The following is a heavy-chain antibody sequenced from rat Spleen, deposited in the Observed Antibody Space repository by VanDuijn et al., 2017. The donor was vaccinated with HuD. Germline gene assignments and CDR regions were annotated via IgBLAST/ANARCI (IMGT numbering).Heavy chain of an antibody. D-gene: IGHD5-1*01. CDR1: GFTFRNYG. V-gene: IGHV5-19*01. J-gene: IGHJ2*01. Sequence: EVQLVESGGGLVQPGRSLKLSCAVSGFTFRNYGLHWIRQAPTKGLEWVASISPSGGSTYYRDSVKGRFTISRDNGKSTLYLQMNSLRSEDTATYYCTSGRWEGALDYWGQGVMVTVSS. CDR3: TSGRWEGALDY. CDR2: ISPSGGST.